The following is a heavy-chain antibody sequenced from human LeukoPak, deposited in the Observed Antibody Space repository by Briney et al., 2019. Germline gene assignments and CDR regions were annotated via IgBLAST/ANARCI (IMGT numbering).Heavy chain of an antibody. Sequence: GGSLRISCKGSGYSFTSYWISWVRQMPGKGLEWMGRIDPSDSYTNYSPSFQGHVTISADKSISTAYLQWSSLKASDTAMYYCARESVPASGSPLGYWYFDLWGRGTLVTVSS. V-gene: IGHV5-10-1*01. CDR1: GYSFTSYW. J-gene: IGHJ2*01. CDR3: ARESVPASGSPLGYWYFDL. CDR2: IDPSDSYT. D-gene: IGHD3-10*01.